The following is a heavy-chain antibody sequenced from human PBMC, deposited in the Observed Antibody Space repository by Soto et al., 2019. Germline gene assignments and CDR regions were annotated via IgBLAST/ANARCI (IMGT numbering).Heavy chain of an antibody. CDR3: GKGRQAIPIFGVVIQEFDY. V-gene: IGHV3-23*01. J-gene: IGHJ4*02. CDR2: ISGSGGST. D-gene: IGHD3-3*01. CDR1: GFTFSSYA. Sequence: EVQLLESGGGLVQPGGSLRLSCAASGFTFSSYAMSWVRQAPGKGLEWVSAISGSGGSTYYADSVKGRFTISRDNSKNTLYQQMNSLRAEDTAVYYCGKGRQAIPIFGVVIQEFDYWGQGTLVTGSS.